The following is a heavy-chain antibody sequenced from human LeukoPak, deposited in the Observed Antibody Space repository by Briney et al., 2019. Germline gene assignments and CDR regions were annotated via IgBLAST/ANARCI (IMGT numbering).Heavy chain of an antibody. CDR1: GYTFTSYA. J-gene: IGHJ4*02. D-gene: IGHD6-13*01. V-gene: IGHV1-3*01. Sequence: ASVKVSCKASGYTFTSYAMHWVRQAPGQRLEWMGWINAGNGNTKYSQKFQGRVTITRDTSASTAYMELSSLRSEDTAVYYCARGYSSSWFHFDYWGQGTLVTVSS. CDR3: ARGYSSSWFHFDY. CDR2: INAGNGNT.